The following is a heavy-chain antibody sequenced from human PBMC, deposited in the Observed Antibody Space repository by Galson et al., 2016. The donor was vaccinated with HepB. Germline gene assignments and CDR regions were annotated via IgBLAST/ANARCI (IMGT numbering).Heavy chain of an antibody. Sequence: QSGAEVKKPGESLKISCKSSRYSFTSYWIGWVRQMPGKGLEWMGNINPGDSDARYSPSFQGQVTISADKSIRTAFLQWSSLKASDTAMYFCATPPDGANGVCPGPAQHGGKGTTVAVSS. J-gene: IGHJ6*04. D-gene: IGHD2-8*01. V-gene: IGHV5-51*01. CDR1: RYSFTSYW. CDR3: ATPPDGANGVCPGPAQH. CDR2: INPGDSDA.